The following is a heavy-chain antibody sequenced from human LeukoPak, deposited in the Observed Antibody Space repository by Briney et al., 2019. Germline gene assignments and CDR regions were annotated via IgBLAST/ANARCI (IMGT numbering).Heavy chain of an antibody. CDR1: GFTFSSYA. D-gene: IGHD1-1*01. Sequence: GGSLRLSCAASGFTFSSYAMSWVRQAPGKGLEWVAFIRYDGSNKYYADSVKGRFTISRDNSKNTVYLQMNSLRAEDTAVYYCAKPAAVRRYMDVWGKGTTVTVSS. CDR3: AKPAAVRRYMDV. J-gene: IGHJ6*03. CDR2: IRYDGSNK. V-gene: IGHV3-30*02.